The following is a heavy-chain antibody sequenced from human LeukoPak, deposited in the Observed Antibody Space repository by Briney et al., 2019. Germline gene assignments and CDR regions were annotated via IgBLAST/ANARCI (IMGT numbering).Heavy chain of an antibody. D-gene: IGHD6-13*01. CDR3: ARGKAGHNY. J-gene: IGHJ4*02. CDR1: GGSISSYY. CDR2: IYYSGST. V-gene: IGHV4-59*08. Sequence: SETLSLTCTVSGGSISSYYWSWIRQPPGKGLEWIGYIYYSGSTNYNPSLKSRVTISVDTSKNQFSLKLSSVLAADTAVYYCARGKAGHNYWGQGTLVTVSS.